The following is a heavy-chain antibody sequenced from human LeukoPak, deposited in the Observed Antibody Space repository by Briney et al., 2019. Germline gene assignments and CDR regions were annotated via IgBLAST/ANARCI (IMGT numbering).Heavy chain of an antibody. Sequence: ASVKVSCKASGYTFTSYAMNWVRQAPGQGLEWMGWINTITGNPMYAQGFTGRFVFSLDTSVSTAYLQISSLKAEDTAVYYCARDGDSSSSVWFDPWGQGTLVTVSS. CDR2: INTITGNP. J-gene: IGHJ5*02. D-gene: IGHD6-6*01. V-gene: IGHV7-4-1*02. CDR1: GYTFTSYA. CDR3: ARDGDSSSSVWFDP.